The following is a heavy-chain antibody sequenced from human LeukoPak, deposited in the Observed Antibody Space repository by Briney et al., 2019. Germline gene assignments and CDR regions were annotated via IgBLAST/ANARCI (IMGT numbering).Heavy chain of an antibody. Sequence: SETLSLTCTVSGGSISSSSYYWGWIRQPPGKGLEWIGSLYYSGSTYYNPSLKSRVTISVDTSKNQFSPKLSSVTAADTAVYYCARSCDFWSGYYTYYYYMDVWGKGTTVAVSS. D-gene: IGHD3-3*01. V-gene: IGHV4-39*01. J-gene: IGHJ6*03. CDR1: GGSISSSSYY. CDR2: LYYSGST. CDR3: ARSCDFWSGYYTYYYYMDV.